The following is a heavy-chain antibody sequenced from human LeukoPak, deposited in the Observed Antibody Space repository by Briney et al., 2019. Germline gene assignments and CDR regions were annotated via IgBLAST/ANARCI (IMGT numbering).Heavy chain of an antibody. CDR3: ARAHEVATIEYYFDY. CDR1: GFTFSSYS. Sequence: PGGSLRLSCAASGFTFSSYSMNWVRQAPGRGLEWVASISSSPDYIYYADSVKGRFTISRDNAKNSLYLQMNSLRAEDTAVYYCARAHEVATIEYYFDYWGQGTLVTVSS. J-gene: IGHJ4*02. V-gene: IGHV3-21*01. CDR2: ISSSPDYI. D-gene: IGHD5-12*01.